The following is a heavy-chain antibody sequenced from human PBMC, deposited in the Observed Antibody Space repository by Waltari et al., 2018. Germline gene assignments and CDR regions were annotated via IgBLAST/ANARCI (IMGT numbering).Heavy chain of an antibody. D-gene: IGHD1-7*01. CDR1: GGNFSSYA. J-gene: IGHJ5*02. CDR3: ARAWNYNFHPTWFDP. V-gene: IGHV1-69*05. Sequence: QVQLVQSGAEVKKPGSSVKVSCRASGGNFSSYAISWLRQAPGQGLEWMGGIIPICGTANDAKKFQGRITITTDESTSTAYMELSSLRSEDTAVYYCARAWNYNFHPTWFDPWGQGTLVTVSS. CDR2: IIPICGTA.